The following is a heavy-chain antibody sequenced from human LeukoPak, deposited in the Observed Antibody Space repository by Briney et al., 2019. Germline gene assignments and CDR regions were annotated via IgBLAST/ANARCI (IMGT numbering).Heavy chain of an antibody. CDR1: GGSISSYY. CDR2: IQSSGST. V-gene: IGHV4-4*07. Sequence: SETLSLTCTVSGGSISSYYWSWVRQPAGKGLEWIGRIQSSGSTNHNPSHKSRVTMSVDTSKFQFSLKLSSVTAADTAVYYCARGVSPLDYWGQGTLVTVSS. J-gene: IGHJ4*02. CDR3: ARGVSPLDY. D-gene: IGHD2-8*01.